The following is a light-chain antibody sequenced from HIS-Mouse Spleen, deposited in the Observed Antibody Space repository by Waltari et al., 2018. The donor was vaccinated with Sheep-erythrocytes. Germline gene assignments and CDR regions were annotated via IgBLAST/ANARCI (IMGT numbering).Light chain of an antibody. J-gene: IGKJ2*01. Sequence: DVVMTQSPLSLPVTLGQPASISCRSSHSLVYSDGNTYLNWFQQRPGQSPRRLIYKVSNRDSGVPDRVSGSGSGTDFTLKISRVEAEDVGVYYCMQGTHPYTFGQGTKLEIK. V-gene: IGKV2-30*01. CDR3: MQGTHPYT. CDR2: KVS. CDR1: HSLVYSDGNTY.